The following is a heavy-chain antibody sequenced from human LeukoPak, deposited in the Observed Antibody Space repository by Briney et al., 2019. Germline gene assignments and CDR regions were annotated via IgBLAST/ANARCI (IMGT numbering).Heavy chain of an antibody. CDR2: ISNDGSST. D-gene: IGHD3/OR15-3a*01. V-gene: IGHV3-74*01. J-gene: IGHJ4*02. CDR1: GFTFSVYW. CDR3: VRDSPTGYYTDH. Sequence: GGSLKLSCAASGFTFSVYWMHWVRQAPGKGLVCVSRISNDGSSTTYADSVKGRFTISRDDAKNTVYLQMNSLRAEDTAVYYCVRDSPTGYYTDHWGQGTLVTVSS.